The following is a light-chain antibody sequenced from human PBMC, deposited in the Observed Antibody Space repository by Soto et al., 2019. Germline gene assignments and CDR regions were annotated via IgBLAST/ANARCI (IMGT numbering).Light chain of an antibody. CDR3: QQRSNWPPWT. Sequence: EIVLTQAPATLSLSPGERATLSCRASQSVSSYLAWYQQKPGQAPRLLIYDASNRATGIPARFSGSGSGTDFPPTISSLAPEAFAVYYCQQRSNWPPWTLGQGTKVEIK. J-gene: IGKJ1*01. CDR2: DAS. CDR1: QSVSSY. V-gene: IGKV3-11*01.